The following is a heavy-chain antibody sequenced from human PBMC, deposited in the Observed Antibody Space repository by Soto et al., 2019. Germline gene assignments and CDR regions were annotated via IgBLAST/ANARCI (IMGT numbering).Heavy chain of an antibody. CDR2: ISYAGSNK. D-gene: IGHD4-4*01. CDR3: ARPLWRDDYNWGYFDL. J-gene: IGHJ2*01. V-gene: IGHV3-30-3*01. Sequence: QVQLVESGGGVVQPGRSLRLSCAASGFTFSSYAMHWVRQAPGKGLEWVAVISYAGSNKYYTDSVKGRLTISRDNSKNTLYLQMNSLRAEDTAVYYCARPLWRDDYNWGYFDLWGRGTLVTVSS. CDR1: GFTFSSYA.